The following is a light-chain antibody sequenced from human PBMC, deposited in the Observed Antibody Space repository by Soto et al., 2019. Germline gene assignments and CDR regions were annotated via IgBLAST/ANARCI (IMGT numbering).Light chain of an antibody. V-gene: IGKV3-20*01. J-gene: IGKJ4*01. CDR1: QSVSSSY. Sequence: EIVLTQSPGTLSLSPGDRATLSCRASQSVSSSYLAWYQQKPGQAPRLLIYGASNRATGIPDRFSGSGSGTDFTLTISRLEPEDFAVYYCQQYGSSALTFGGGTKVDIK. CDR2: GAS. CDR3: QQYGSSALT.